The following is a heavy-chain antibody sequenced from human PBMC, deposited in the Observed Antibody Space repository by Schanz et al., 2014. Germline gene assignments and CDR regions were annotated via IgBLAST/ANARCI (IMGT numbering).Heavy chain of an antibody. V-gene: IGHV1-46*01. CDR2: INPSGGST. CDR3: ARGYGDSPTDF. CDR1: GYTFTSDS. J-gene: IGHJ4*02. Sequence: QVQLVQSGAEVKKPGASVKVSCKASGYTFTSDSMHWVRQAPGQGLEWMGMINPSGGSTRYGQKFQGRITVTTYTSTSTVYLEVSSLRSDDTAVYYCARGYGDSPTDFWGQGTLVTVSS. D-gene: IGHD4-17*01.